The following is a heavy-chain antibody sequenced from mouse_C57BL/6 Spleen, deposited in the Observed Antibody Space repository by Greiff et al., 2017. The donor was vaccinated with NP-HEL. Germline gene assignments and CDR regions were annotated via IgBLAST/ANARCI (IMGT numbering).Heavy chain of an antibody. CDR2: IDPSDSYT. D-gene: IGHD4-1*01. Sequence: QVQLKQPGAELVMPGASVKLSCKASGYTFTSYWMHWVKQRPGQGLEWIGEIDPSDSYTNYNQKFKGKSTLTVDKSSSTAYMQLSSLTSEDSAVYYCARRTLTGTGYFDYWGQGTTLTVSS. J-gene: IGHJ2*01. CDR3: ARRTLTGTGYFDY. V-gene: IGHV1-69*01. CDR1: GYTFTSYW.